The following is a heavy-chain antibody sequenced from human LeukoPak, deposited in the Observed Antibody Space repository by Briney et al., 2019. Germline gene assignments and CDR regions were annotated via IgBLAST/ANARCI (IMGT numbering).Heavy chain of an antibody. Sequence: SETLSLTCTVSGGSISSRYWSWIRQPPGRGLEWIGYIYYSGSTKYNPSLKSRVTISVDTSKNQFSLKLRSVTAADTAVYYCARLAPYPGVWASDYWGQGTLVTVSS. D-gene: IGHD6-13*01. CDR3: ARLAPYPGVWASDY. CDR2: IYYSGST. J-gene: IGHJ4*02. V-gene: IGHV4-59*08. CDR1: GGSISSRY.